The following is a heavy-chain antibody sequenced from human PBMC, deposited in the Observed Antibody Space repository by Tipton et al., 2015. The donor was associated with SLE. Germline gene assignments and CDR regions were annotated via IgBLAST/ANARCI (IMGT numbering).Heavy chain of an antibody. CDR3: ARHGGTTVTTIAEYFQH. V-gene: IGHV4-39*07. Sequence: TLSLTCTMSGGTISSSSYYWGWISQPPGKGLEWIGSIYYSGITYYNPTLQSRVTISVDTSKNPFSLKLSSVTAADTAVYYCARHGGTTVTTIAEYFQHWGQGTLVTVSS. CDR2: IYYSGIT. J-gene: IGHJ1*01. D-gene: IGHD4-17*01. CDR1: GGTISSSSYY.